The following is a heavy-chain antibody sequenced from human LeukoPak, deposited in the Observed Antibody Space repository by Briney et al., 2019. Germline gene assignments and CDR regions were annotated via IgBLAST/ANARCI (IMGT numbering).Heavy chain of an antibody. CDR3: ARDYQGYSYGYDY. V-gene: IGHV1-2*02. D-gene: IGHD5-18*01. J-gene: IGHJ4*02. CDR2: INPNSGGT. Sequence: ASVKVSCKASGYTFTSYAMNWVRQAPGQGLEWMGWINPNSGGTNYAQKFQGRVTMTRDTSISTAYMELSRLRSDDTAVYYCARDYQGYSYGYDYWGQGTLVTVSS. CDR1: GYTFTSYA.